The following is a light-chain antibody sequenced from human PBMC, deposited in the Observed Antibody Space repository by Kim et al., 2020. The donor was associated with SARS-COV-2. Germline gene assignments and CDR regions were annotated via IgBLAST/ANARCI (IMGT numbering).Light chain of an antibody. Sequence: ASVGDRVTITCWASQSINSRLAWYQQKPGNAPKLLIYSASSLQTGVSSRFSASGSGTDFTLTISSLQPEDFATYYCQQANSFPLTFGGGTKVDIK. CDR1: QSINSR. CDR2: SAS. CDR3: QQANSFPLT. J-gene: IGKJ4*01. V-gene: IGKV1-12*01.